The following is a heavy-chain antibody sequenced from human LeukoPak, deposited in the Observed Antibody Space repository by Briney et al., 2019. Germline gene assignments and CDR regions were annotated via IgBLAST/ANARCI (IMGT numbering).Heavy chain of an antibody. Sequence: ASVKVSCKASGYTFTGYDMHWVRQAPGQRRQWMGWINPNSGGTKYAQKFQGRVTMTRDTSISTAYMELSRLRSDDTAVYYCARGVVVAANGFDYMDVWGKGTTVTVSS. CDR2: INPNSGGT. CDR1: GYTFTGYD. D-gene: IGHD2-15*01. J-gene: IGHJ6*03. V-gene: IGHV1-2*02. CDR3: ARGVVVAANGFDYMDV.